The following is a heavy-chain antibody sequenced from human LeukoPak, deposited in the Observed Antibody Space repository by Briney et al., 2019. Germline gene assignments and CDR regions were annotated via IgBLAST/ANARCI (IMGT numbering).Heavy chain of an antibody. CDR3: ARDIMYYDSMGRTWFDP. V-gene: IGHV1-3*01. CDR1: GYTFTSYA. Sequence: GASVKVSCKASGYTFTSYAMHWVRQAPGQRLEWMGWINAGNGNTKYSQKFQGRVTITRGTSASTAYMELSSLRSEDTAVYYCARDIMYYDSMGRTWFDPWGQGTLVTVSS. CDR2: INAGNGNT. J-gene: IGHJ5*02. D-gene: IGHD3-22*01.